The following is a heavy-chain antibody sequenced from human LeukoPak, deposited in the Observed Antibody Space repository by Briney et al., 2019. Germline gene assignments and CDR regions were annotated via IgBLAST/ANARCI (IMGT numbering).Heavy chain of an antibody. Sequence: SETLSLTCTVSGGSISSYYWSWIRQPPGKGLEWIGYIYYSGSTNYNPSLKSRVTISVDTSKNQFSLKLSSVTAADTAVYYCARLAAAGFSNWFDPWGQGTLVTVSS. D-gene: IGHD6-13*01. V-gene: IGHV4-59*01. CDR1: GGSISSYY. CDR2: IYYSGST. CDR3: ARLAAAGFSNWFDP. J-gene: IGHJ5*02.